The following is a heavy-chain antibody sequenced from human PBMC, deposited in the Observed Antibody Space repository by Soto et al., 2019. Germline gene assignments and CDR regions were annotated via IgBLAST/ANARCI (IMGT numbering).Heavy chain of an antibody. V-gene: IGHV1-8*01. CDR2: MNPNSGNT. Sequence: ASVKVSCKASGYTFTSYDINWVRQATGQGLEWMGWMNPNSGNTGYAQKFQGRVTLTTDTSTSTAYMELWSLRSDDTALYYCARDEVAADYWGQGTLVTVSS. CDR1: GYTFTSYD. D-gene: IGHD2-15*01. J-gene: IGHJ4*02. CDR3: ARDEVAADY.